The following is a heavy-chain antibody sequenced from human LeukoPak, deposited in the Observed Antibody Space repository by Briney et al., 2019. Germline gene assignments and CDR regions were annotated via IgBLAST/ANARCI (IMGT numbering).Heavy chain of an antibody. CDR3: ARGQLELRYFGWLFDNGMDV. CDR1: GFTFSSYD. Sequence: GGSLRLSCAASGFTFSSYDMHWVRQATGKGLEWVSAIGTAGDTYYPGSVKGRFTISRENAKNSLYLQMNSLRAGDTAVYYCARGQLELRYFGWLFDNGMDVWAKGPRSPSP. D-gene: IGHD3-9*01. V-gene: IGHV3-13*01. J-gene: IGHJ6*02. CDR2: IGTAGDT.